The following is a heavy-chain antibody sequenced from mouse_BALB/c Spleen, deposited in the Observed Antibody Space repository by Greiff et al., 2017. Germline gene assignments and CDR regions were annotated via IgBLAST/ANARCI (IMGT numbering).Heavy chain of an antibody. D-gene: IGHD2-14*01. V-gene: IGHV3-2*02. CDR3: ARNRYDAAWFAY. CDR1: GYSITSDYA. CDR2: ISYSGSP. J-gene: IGHJ3*01. Sequence: EVQLQQSGPGLVKPSQSLSLTCTVTGYSITSDYAWNWIRQFPGNKLEWMGYISYSGSPSYNPSLKSRISITRDTSKNQFFLQLNSVTTEDTATYYCARNRYDAAWFAYWGQGTLVTVSA.